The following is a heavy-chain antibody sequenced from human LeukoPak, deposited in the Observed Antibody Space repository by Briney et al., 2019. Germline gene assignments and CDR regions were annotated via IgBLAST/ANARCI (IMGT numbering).Heavy chain of an antibody. Sequence: GASVRVSCEASGHTFTRYDVSWGRHAPGQAFVWMGWISTYNGNTNYAQKRQGTVTMTTATSTTTAYMEIRSLRADATAVYSCARDPSGNWFDPWGQGTLVTVSS. CDR2: ISTYNGNT. V-gene: IGHV1-18*01. CDR3: ARDPSGNWFDP. D-gene: IGHD1-26*01. CDR1: GHTFTRYD. J-gene: IGHJ5*02.